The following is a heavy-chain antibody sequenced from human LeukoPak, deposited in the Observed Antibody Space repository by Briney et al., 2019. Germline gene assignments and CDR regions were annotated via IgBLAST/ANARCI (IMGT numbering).Heavy chain of an antibody. V-gene: IGHV3-48*03. Sequence: GGSLRLSCAASGFTFRSSEMNWVRQAPGKGLEWVSYISDGGKTKYYADSVKGRFTISRDNAKNSLYLQMNSLRAEDTAVYYCARDWLYYYDSSGYFDYWGQGTLVTVSS. CDR3: ARDWLYYYDSSGYFDY. D-gene: IGHD3-22*01. CDR2: ISDGGKTK. CDR1: GFTFRSSE. J-gene: IGHJ4*02.